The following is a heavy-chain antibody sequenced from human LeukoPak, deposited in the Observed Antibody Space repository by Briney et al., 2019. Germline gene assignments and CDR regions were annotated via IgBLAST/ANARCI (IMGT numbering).Heavy chain of an antibody. CDR2: IYHSGST. Sequence: PSETLSLTCAVSGYSISSGYYWGWIRQPPGKGLEWIGSIYHSGSTYYNPSLKSRVTISVDTSKNQFSLKLSSVTAADTAVYYCARLRGYSYGFRPKYYFDYWGQGTLVTVSS. J-gene: IGHJ4*02. CDR3: ARLRGYSYGFRPKYYFDY. D-gene: IGHD5-18*01. CDR1: GYSISSGYY. V-gene: IGHV4-38-2*01.